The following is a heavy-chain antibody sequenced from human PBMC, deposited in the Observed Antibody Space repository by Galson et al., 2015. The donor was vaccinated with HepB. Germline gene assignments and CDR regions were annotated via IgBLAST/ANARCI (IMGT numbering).Heavy chain of an antibody. D-gene: IGHD2-2*02. CDR1: GGSISSGGYY. V-gene: IGHV4-31*03. J-gene: IGHJ5*02. CDR2: IYYSGST. Sequence: TCTVSGGSISSGGYYWSWIRQHPGKGLEWIGYIYYSGSTYYNPSLKSRVTISVDTSKNQFSLKLSSVTAADTAVYYCARDNRYCSSTSCYKGNWFDPWGQGTLVTVSS. CDR3: ARDNRYCSSTSCYKGNWFDP.